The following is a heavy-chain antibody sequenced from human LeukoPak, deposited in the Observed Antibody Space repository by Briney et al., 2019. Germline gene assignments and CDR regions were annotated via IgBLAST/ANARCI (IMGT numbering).Heavy chain of an antibody. CDR2: ISGSGGST. D-gene: IGHD3-10*01. V-gene: IGHV3-23*01. CDR1: GFTFSGYA. CDR3: ANTYRSRSVLN. J-gene: IGHJ4*02. Sequence: GGSLRLSCAASGFTFSGYAMSWGRQAPGKGLEGVSAISGSGGSTYYADSVKGRFTISRDNSKNTLYLQMNSLRAEDMAVYYCANTYRSRSVLNWGQGTLATVSS.